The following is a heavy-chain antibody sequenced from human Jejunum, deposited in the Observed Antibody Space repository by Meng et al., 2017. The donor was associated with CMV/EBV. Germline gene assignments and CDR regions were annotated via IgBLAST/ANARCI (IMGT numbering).Heavy chain of an antibody. CDR1: SYW. J-gene: IGHJ3*01. CDR3: ARDRGCSLTSCDKGGDAFDV. V-gene: IGHV3-7*01. Sequence: SYWMSWVRQAPGKGPGWMANIKRDGTEKYYVDSVKARFTISRDNAKDSLYLQMHSLRAEDTAMYYCARDRGCSLTSCDKGGDAFDVWGLGTMVTVSS. D-gene: IGHD2-2*02. CDR2: IKRDGTEK.